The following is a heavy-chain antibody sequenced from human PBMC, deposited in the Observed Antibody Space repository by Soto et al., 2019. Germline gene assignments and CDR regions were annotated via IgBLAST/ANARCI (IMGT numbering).Heavy chain of an antibody. CDR1: GLTVSSNY. V-gene: IGHV3-53*02. Sequence: EVQLVETGGGLIQPGGSRRLSCAASGLTVSSNYMNWVRQAPGKGLEWVSVLYSGGSTHYAGSVKRRFIISRDNSKNTVYLQMNSLRVEDTAIDYCARDRPGDEGDGFDIWGHGTMVTVSS. D-gene: IGHD3-10*01. CDR2: LYSGGST. CDR3: ARDRPGDEGDGFDI. J-gene: IGHJ3*02.